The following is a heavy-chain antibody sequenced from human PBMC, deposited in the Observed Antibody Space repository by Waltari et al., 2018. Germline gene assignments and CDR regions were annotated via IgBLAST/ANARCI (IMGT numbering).Heavy chain of an antibody. CDR3: ARGGLYLTVVSAKAEYFEH. CDR1: GGSLSGYY. V-gene: IGHV4-34*01. J-gene: IGHJ1*01. CDR2: INHRGRA. D-gene: IGHD2-15*01. Sequence: QVQLQQWGAGLLKPSETLSLTCAAYGGSLSGYYWSWVRQPPGKGRGWVGEINHRGRANYTPSHNGRVTITVDRAKNQISLKLSSVSVADTAVDYCARGGLYLTVVSAKAEYFEHWGQGTLVTVSS.